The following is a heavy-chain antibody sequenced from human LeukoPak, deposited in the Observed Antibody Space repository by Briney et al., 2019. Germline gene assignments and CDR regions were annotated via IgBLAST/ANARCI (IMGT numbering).Heavy chain of an antibody. CDR1: GVSISSSSYY. Sequence: SETLSLTCTVSGVSISSSSYYWAWNRQPPGKGLDWFGSIYSSATTYYIASLKSPATMSVETAKKQFSLMLSSVTAANTAVYFCAGLPVGYCSGGHCSGDWFDPWGQGTLVTVSS. V-gene: IGHV4-39*01. CDR2: IYSSATT. J-gene: IGHJ5*02. CDR3: AGLPVGYCSGGHCSGDWFDP. D-gene: IGHD2-15*01.